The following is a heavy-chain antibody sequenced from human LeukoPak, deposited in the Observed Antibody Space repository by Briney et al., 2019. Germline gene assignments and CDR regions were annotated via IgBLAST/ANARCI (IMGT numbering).Heavy chain of an antibody. Sequence: GGSLRLSCAASGFTFSSYAMSWVRQAPGKGLEWVAVISYDGSNKYYADSVKGRFTISRDNSKNTLYLQMNSLRAEDTAVYYCAREIVVPAAALYYGMDVWGQGTTVTVSS. V-gene: IGHV3-30-3*01. J-gene: IGHJ6*02. CDR1: GFTFSSYA. CDR3: AREIVVPAAALYYGMDV. D-gene: IGHD2-2*01. CDR2: ISYDGSNK.